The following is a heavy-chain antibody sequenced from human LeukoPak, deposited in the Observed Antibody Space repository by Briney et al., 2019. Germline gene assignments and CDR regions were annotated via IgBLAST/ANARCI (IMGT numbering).Heavy chain of an antibody. CDR3: ARALEIGADV. CDR1: GFTFSSYS. Sequence: GGSLRLSCAASGFTFSSYSMNWVRQAPWKGLEWVSSISSSSSYIYYADSVKGRFTISIDNAKKSLYLQMNSLRAEDTAVYYCARALEIGADVWGKGTTVTVSS. V-gene: IGHV3-21*01. D-gene: IGHD4/OR15-4a*01. CDR2: ISSSSSYI. J-gene: IGHJ6*04.